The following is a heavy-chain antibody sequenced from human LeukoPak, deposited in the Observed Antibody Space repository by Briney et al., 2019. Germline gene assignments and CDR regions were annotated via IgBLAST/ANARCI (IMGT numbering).Heavy chain of an antibody. CDR1: GFTFGSYG. CDR2: IRSDGSNK. J-gene: IGHJ4*02. D-gene: IGHD4/OR15-4a*01. Sequence: GGSLRLSCAASGFTFGSYGMHWVRQAPGKGLEWVTFIRSDGSNKYYADSVKGRFTISRDNSKNTLYLQMNSLRADDTAVYYCARRAGAYSHPYDYWGQGTLVTVSS. V-gene: IGHV3-30*02. CDR3: ARRAGAYSHPYDY.